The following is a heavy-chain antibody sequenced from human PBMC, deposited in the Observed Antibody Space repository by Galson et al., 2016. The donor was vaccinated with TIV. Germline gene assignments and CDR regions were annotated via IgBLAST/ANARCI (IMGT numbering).Heavy chain of an antibody. V-gene: IGHV3-23*01. CDR1: GFTFSSYA. J-gene: IGHJ4*02. CDR3: VKVRWELLPRGAFDI. Sequence: SLRLSCAASGFTFSSYAMSWVRQAPGKGLEWVSGISSSGGSTYYPDSVKGRFTISRDNSKKTLDLQMNSLRAEDTAVYYCVKVRWELLPRGAFDIWGQGTLVTVSS. D-gene: IGHD1-26*01. CDR2: ISSSGGST.